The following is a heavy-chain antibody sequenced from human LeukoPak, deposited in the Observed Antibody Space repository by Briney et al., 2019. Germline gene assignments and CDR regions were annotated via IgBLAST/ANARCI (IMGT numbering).Heavy chain of an antibody. V-gene: IGHV4-4*07. CDR1: GASISSYY. D-gene: IGHD3-10*01. CDR3: ARAAGGAYYFDY. CDR2: IYASGNT. Sequence: SETLSLTCTVSGASISSYYWSWVRQPPGQGLEWIGYIYASGNTNSNPSLKSRVTMSVDTSKNQFSLKLSSVTAADTAVYYCARAAGGAYYFDYWGQGTLVTVSS. J-gene: IGHJ4*02.